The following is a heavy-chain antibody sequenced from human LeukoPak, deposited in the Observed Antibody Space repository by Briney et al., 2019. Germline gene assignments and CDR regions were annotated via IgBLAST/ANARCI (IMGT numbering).Heavy chain of an antibody. D-gene: IGHD3-16*01. CDR2: MYYSGST. J-gene: IGHJ5*02. V-gene: IGHV4-30-4*01. Sequence: SETLSLTCTVAGGSISRGDYYWSWIRQPPGKGLEWIGYMYYSGSTYYTPSLKSRVTISVDTSKNQFSLKLSSVTAADTAVYYCARGKRTYYDYVWGSYWPGRWFDPWGQGTLVTVSS. CDR3: ARGKRTYYDYVWGSYWPGRWFDP. CDR1: GGSISRGDYY.